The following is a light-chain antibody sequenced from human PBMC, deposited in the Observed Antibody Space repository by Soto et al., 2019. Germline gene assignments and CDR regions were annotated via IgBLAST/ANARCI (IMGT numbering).Light chain of an antibody. Sequence: QSALAQPASVFGSPGQSITISCTGTSSDVGGYNYVSWYQQHPGKAPKLMIYDVSNRPSGVSNRFSGSKSGNTASLTISWLQAEDEADYYCSSYTSSSTYVFGTG. J-gene: IGLJ1*01. V-gene: IGLV2-14*01. CDR2: DVS. CDR3: SSYTSSSTYV. CDR1: SSDVGGYNY.